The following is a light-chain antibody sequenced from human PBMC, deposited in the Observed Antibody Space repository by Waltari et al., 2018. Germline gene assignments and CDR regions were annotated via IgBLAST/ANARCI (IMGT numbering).Light chain of an antibody. CDR3: QQYYSSPWA. CDR1: QNVLYSSNNRHY. J-gene: IGKJ1*01. Sequence: DIVMTQSPDSLAVSLGERATINCKSSQNVLYSSNNRHYLAWYQQRPGQPPKLLIYWASTRESGVPDRFSGSGSGTDFTLTISSLQAEDVAVYYCQQYYSSPWAFGQGTKVET. CDR2: WAS. V-gene: IGKV4-1*01.